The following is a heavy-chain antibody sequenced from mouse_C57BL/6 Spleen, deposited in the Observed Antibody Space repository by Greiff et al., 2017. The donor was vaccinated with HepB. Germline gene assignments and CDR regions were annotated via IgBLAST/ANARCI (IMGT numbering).Heavy chain of an antibody. Sequence: QVQLKQPGAELVKPGASVKLSCKASGYTFTSYWMHWVKQRPGQGLEWIGMIHPNSGSTNYNEKFKSKATLTVDKSSSTAYMQLSSLTSEDSAVYYCAREVEDSSGYDAMDYWGQGTSVTVSS. D-gene: IGHD3-2*02. V-gene: IGHV1-64*01. J-gene: IGHJ4*01. CDR2: IHPNSGST. CDR3: AREVEDSSGYDAMDY. CDR1: GYTFTSYW.